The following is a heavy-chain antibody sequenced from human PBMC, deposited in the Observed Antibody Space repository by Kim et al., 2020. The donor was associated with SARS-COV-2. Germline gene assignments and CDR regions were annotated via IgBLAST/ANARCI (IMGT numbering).Heavy chain of an antibody. V-gene: IGHV3-48*02. D-gene: IGHD6-13*01. Sequence: AESVRGRVTISRDNAKNSLYLQMNSLREEDTAVYYCARGQAGASWYFDLWGRGTLVTVSS. J-gene: IGHJ2*01. CDR3: ARGQAGASWYFDL.